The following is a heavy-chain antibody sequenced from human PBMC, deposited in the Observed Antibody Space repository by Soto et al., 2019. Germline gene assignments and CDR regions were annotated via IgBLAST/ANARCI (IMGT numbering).Heavy chain of an antibody. Sequence: ASVKVSCKASGYTFTSYGISWVRQAPGQGLEWMGWISAYNGNTNYAQKLQGRVTMTTDTSTSTAYMELRSLRSEDAAVYYCAPDLIVGATTSPDYWGQGTLVTVSS. CDR2: ISAYNGNT. CDR3: APDLIVGATTSPDY. CDR1: GYTFTSYG. J-gene: IGHJ4*02. V-gene: IGHV1-18*01. D-gene: IGHD1-26*01.